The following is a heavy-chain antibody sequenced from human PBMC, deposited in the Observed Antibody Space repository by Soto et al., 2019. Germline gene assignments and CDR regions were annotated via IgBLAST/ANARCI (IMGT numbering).Heavy chain of an antibody. V-gene: IGHV3-7*01. D-gene: IGHD2-15*01. Sequence: GGSLRLSCGASGLTFSSFAMSWVRQAPGKGLEWVANIKKDGSEKSYVDSVEGRFTISRDNAKNSLYLQMNSLRAEDTAVYYCARDKQVGSDYYYMDVWGKGTTVTVSS. J-gene: IGHJ6*03. CDR2: IKKDGSEK. CDR1: GLTFSSFA. CDR3: ARDKQVGSDYYYMDV.